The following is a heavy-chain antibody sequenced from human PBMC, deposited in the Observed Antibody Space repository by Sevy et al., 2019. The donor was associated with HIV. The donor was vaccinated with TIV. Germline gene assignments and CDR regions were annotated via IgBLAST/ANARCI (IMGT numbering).Heavy chain of an antibody. CDR3: TTDYNFWSGSDAFDV. V-gene: IGHV3-15*01. CDR2: IKRKSDFGTT. Sequence: GESLKISCAASGFTVTNAWMTWIRQAPGKGLEWVARIKRKSDFGTTDYAASVKGRFTISRDDSGNTVFLQMDGLKSDDTAMYYCTTDYNFWSGSDAFDVWGQGTMVTVSS. CDR1: GFTVTNAW. J-gene: IGHJ3*01. D-gene: IGHD3-3*01.